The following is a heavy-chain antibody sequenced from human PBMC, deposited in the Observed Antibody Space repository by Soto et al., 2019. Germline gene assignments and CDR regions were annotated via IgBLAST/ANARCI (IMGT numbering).Heavy chain of an antibody. CDR1: GYTXTSYD. CDR2: MNPNSGNT. Sequence: ASVKVSCKASGYTXTSYDINWVRQATGQGLEWMGWMNPNSGNTGYAQKFQGRVTMTRNTSISTAYMELSSLRSEDTAVYYCARERTGTTSMDVWGQGTTVTVSS. D-gene: IGHD1-1*01. J-gene: IGHJ6*02. V-gene: IGHV1-8*01. CDR3: ARERTGTTSMDV.